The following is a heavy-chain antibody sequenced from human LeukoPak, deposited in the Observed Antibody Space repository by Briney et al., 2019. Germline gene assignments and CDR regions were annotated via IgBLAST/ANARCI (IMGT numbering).Heavy chain of an antibody. V-gene: IGHV1-69*13. CDR1: GGTFSSYA. CDR3: ARLPGMGYCGGDCYSGDAFDI. CDR2: IIPIFGTA. Sequence: SVKVSCKASGGTFSSYAISWVRQAPGQGLEWMGGIIPIFGTANYAQKFQGRVTITADESTSTAYMELSSLRSEDTAVYYCARLPGMGYCGGDCYSGDAFDIWGQGTMVTVSS. D-gene: IGHD2-21*01. J-gene: IGHJ3*02.